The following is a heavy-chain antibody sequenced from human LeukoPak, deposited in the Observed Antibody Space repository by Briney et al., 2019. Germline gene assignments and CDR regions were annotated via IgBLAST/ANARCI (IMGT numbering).Heavy chain of an antibody. CDR1: GYTFTSYD. D-gene: IGHD3-10*01. CDR2: MNPNSGST. J-gene: IGHJ4*02. V-gene: IGHV1-8*03. Sequence: ASVKVSCKASGYTFTSYDINWVRQATGQGLEWMGWMNPNSGSTGYAQKFQGRVAITRNTSISTAYMELSSLRSEDTAVYYCARAENFMVRGVIRYWGQGTLVTVSS. CDR3: ARAENFMVRGVIRY.